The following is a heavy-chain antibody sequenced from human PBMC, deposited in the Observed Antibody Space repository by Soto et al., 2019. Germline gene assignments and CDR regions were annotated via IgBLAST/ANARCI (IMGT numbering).Heavy chain of an antibody. CDR1: GGSFSGYY. Sequence: SETLSLTCAVYGGSFSGYYWSWIRQPPGRGLEWIGEFNHRGSTNYNPSLKSRVTISVDTSKNQFSLKLSSVTAADTAVYYCARVVEEYFALVEGFGDYYYYMDVWGKGTTVTVSS. J-gene: IGHJ6*03. D-gene: IGHD3-9*01. CDR2: FNHRGST. V-gene: IGHV4-34*01. CDR3: ARVVEEYFALVEGFGDYYYYMDV.